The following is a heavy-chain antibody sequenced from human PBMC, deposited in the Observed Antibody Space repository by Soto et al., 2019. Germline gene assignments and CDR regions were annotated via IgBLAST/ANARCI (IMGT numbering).Heavy chain of an antibody. CDR2: INHSGST. Sequence: LSLTCAVYGGSFSGYYWSWIRQPPGKGLEWIGEINHSGSTNYNPSLKSRVTISVDTSKNQFSLKLTSVTAADTAVYYCARGPSTTNPRFDPWGQGTLVTVSS. J-gene: IGHJ5*02. CDR1: GGSFSGYY. V-gene: IGHV4-34*01. D-gene: IGHD2-2*01. CDR3: ARGPSTTNPRFDP.